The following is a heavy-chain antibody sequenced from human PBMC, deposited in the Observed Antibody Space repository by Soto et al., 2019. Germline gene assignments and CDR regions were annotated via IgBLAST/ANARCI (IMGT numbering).Heavy chain of an antibody. J-gene: IGHJ4*02. D-gene: IGHD3-9*01. V-gene: IGHV3-74*01. Sequence: GGSLRLSCAASGFTFSSYWMHWVRQAPGKGLVWVSRINSDGSSTSYADSVKGRFTISRDNAKNTLYLQMNSLRAEDTAVYYCAKDMNDILTGYHPFDYWGQGTLVTVS. CDR2: INSDGSST. CDR1: GFTFSSYW. CDR3: AKDMNDILTGYHPFDY.